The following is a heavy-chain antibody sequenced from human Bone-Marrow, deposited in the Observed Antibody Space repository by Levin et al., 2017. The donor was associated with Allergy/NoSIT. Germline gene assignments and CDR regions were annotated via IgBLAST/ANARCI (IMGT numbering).Heavy chain of an antibody. D-gene: IGHD4-17*01. CDR1: GGSISSSSYY. V-gene: IGHV4-39*01. CDR2: IYYSGST. CDR3: ARLDYGESHFDI. Sequence: SQTLSLTCSVSGGSISSSSYYWGWIRQPPGKGLEWTGNIYYSGSTYYNPSLKSRVTISVDTSKNQFSLKLSSVTAADTAVYYCARLDYGESHFDIWGQGTMVTVSS. J-gene: IGHJ3*02.